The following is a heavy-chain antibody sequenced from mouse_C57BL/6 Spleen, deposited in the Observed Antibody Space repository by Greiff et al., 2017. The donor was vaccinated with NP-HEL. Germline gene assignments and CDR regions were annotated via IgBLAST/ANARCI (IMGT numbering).Heavy chain of an antibody. Sequence: VQLKQSGPELVKPGASVKISCKASGYSFTDYNMNWVKQSNGKSLEWIGVINPNYGTTSYNQKFKGKATLTVDQSSSTAYMQLNSLTSEDSAVYYCAREGLYDYDGYWYFDVWGTGTTVTVSS. D-gene: IGHD2-4*01. CDR1: GYSFTDYN. CDR2: INPNYGTT. J-gene: IGHJ1*03. CDR3: AREGLYDYDGYWYFDV. V-gene: IGHV1-39*01.